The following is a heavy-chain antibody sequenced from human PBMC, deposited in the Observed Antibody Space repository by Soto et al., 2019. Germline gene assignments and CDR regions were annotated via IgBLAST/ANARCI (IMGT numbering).Heavy chain of an antibody. CDR1: GGSFSGYY. Sequence: QVQLQQWGAGLLKPSETLSLTCAVNGGSFSGYYWNWIRQSAGKGLEWIGRVHHSGTTNYNPSLKSRFTISLDTSKNHCSLQLSSVTAADTATYYCVRQKGFFDWSSHVTGPGGMDVWGQGTSVTVSS. CDR3: VRQKGFFDWSSHVTGPGGMDV. J-gene: IGHJ6*02. D-gene: IGHD3-9*01. CDR2: VHHSGTT. V-gene: IGHV4-34*01.